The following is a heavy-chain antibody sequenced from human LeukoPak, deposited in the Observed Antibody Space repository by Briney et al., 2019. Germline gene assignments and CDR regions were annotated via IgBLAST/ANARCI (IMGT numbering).Heavy chain of an antibody. CDR1: GFTFGDYA. V-gene: IGHV3-23*01. Sequence: GGSLRLSCAASGFTFGDYAMHWVRQAPGKGLEWVSGISGSGVNTYYANSVKGRFTISRDKFMNTLYLQMNSLRAEDTAVYYCARGRGLPVRPPNEGFLDYWGRGTLVTVSS. CDR2: ISGSGVNT. D-gene: IGHD6-6*01. CDR3: ARGRGLPVRPPNEGFLDY. J-gene: IGHJ4*02.